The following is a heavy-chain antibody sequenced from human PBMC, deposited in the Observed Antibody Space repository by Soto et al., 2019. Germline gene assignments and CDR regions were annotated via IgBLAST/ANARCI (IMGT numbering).Heavy chain of an antibody. CDR2: FTVGGNT. Sequence: GGSLRLSCAASGFSFSNYAMNWVRQASGRGLEWVSVFTVGGNTYYSDSVKGRFTISRDNSENMLYLQMNSLRDEDTALYYCAKFLKSGYSYGSPFDFWGRGIVVTVSS. V-gene: IGHV3-23*01. D-gene: IGHD5-18*01. CDR1: GFSFSNYA. CDR3: AKFLKSGYSYGSPFDF. J-gene: IGHJ4*02.